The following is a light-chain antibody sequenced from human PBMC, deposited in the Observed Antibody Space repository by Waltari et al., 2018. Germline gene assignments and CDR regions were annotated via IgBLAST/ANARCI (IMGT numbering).Light chain of an antibody. V-gene: IGLV3-27*01. Sequence: SSELRQPSSVSVSPGQTARTTCSGDVLSNKYGRWLQHKPGQAPVLVSYKDTERPSGIPGRFSGSNSGTTVTLTISGVLPEDEADYYCYSAADNNWVFGGGTTLTVL. CDR3: YSAADNNWV. J-gene: IGLJ3*02. CDR1: VLSNKY. CDR2: KDT.